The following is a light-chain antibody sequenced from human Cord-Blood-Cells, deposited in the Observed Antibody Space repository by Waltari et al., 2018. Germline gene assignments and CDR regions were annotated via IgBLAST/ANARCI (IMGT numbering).Light chain of an antibody. CDR3: QSYDSSLSGSV. J-gene: IGLJ2*01. V-gene: IGLV1-40*01. CDR1: RSNIGAGYD. CDR2: GNS. Sequence: QSVLTQPPSVSGAPRQRVTISCTGSRSNIGAGYDVPWYQQLPGTAPKLLIYGNSNRPSGVPDRFSGSKSGTSASLAITGLQAEDEADYYCQSYDSSLSGSVFGGGTKLTVL.